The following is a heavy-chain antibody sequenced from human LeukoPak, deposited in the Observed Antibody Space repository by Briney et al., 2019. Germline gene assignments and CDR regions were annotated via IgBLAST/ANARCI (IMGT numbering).Heavy chain of an antibody. CDR2: IYPGDSDT. V-gene: IGHV5-51*01. J-gene: IGHJ4*02. D-gene: IGHD6-19*01. CDR1: GYSFSRYW. CDR3: ARHSSYTSGWPLDY. Sequence: GESLKISCKGSGYSFSRYWIGWVRQMPGKGLEWMGIIYPGDSDTRYSPSFQGQVTISADKSISTAYLQWSSLKASDTAIYYCARHSSYTSGWPLDYWGQGTLVTVSS.